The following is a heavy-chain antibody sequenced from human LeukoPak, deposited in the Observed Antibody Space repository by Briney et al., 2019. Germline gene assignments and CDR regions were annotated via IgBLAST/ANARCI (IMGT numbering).Heavy chain of an antibody. CDR3: AGEPATTTVTYPFFDY. CDR2: INPSGGST. CDR1: GYTFTSYY. V-gene: IGHV1-46*01. J-gene: IGHJ4*02. D-gene: IGHD4-17*01. Sequence: ASVKVSRKASGYTFTSYYMHWVRQAPGQGLEWMGIINPSGGSTTYAQKFQGRVTMTRDTSTSTVYMELSSLRSEDTAVYYCAGEPATTTVTYPFFDYWGQGTLVTVS.